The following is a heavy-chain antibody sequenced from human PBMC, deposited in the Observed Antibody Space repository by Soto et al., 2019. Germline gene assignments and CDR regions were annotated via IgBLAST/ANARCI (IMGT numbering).Heavy chain of an antibody. CDR1: GYTFTSYY. Sequence: ASVKVSCKASGYTFTSYYMHWVRQAPGQGLEWMGIINPSGGSTSYAQKFQGRVTMTRDTSTSTVYMELSSLRSEDTAVYYCARDLPRKLERPYYYYYYGMDVWGQGTTVTVSS. D-gene: IGHD1-1*01. J-gene: IGHJ6*02. CDR2: INPSGGST. CDR3: ARDLPRKLERPYYYYYYGMDV. V-gene: IGHV1-46*01.